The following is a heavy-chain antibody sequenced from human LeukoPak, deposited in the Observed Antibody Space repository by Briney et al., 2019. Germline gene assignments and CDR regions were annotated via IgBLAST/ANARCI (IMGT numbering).Heavy chain of an antibody. J-gene: IGHJ4*02. V-gene: IGHV1-18*01. D-gene: IGHD3-22*01. CDR3: ARELGDSSGYYPFDY. Sequence: ASVKVSCKASGYTFTSYAISWVRQAPGQGLEWMGWISAYNGNTNYAQKLQGRVTMTRDTSISTAYMELSRLRSDDTAVYYCARELGDSSGYYPFDYWGQGTLVTVSS. CDR1: GYTFTSYA. CDR2: ISAYNGNT.